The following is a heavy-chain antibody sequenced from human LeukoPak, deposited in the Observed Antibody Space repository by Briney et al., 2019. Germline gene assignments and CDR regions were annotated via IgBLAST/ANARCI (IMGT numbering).Heavy chain of an antibody. CDR2: IGTAGDT. CDR1: GFTFSSYD. V-gene: IGHV3-13*01. Sequence: GGSLRLSCAASGFTFSSYDMHRVRQATGKGLEWVSVIGTAGDTYYPGSVKGRFTISRENAKNSLYLQMKSLRAGDTAVYYCARGSSGHIHPTKYFDLWGRGTLVTVSS. J-gene: IGHJ2*01. CDR3: ARGSSGHIHPTKYFDL. D-gene: IGHD3-22*01.